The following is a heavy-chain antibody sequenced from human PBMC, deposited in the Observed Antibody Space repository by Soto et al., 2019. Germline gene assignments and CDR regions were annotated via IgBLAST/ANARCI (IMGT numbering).Heavy chain of an antibody. V-gene: IGHV1-69*06. Sequence: AVNVSCQASVGTFSSYAISWVRQAPGQGLEGMGGIIPIFGTANYAQKFQGRVTITADKSTSTAYMELSSLRSEDTAVYYCAXHAYWSGGSCFQPRFDYWGQGTLVTVSS. CDR2: IIPIFGTA. CDR3: AXHAYWSGGSCFQPRFDY. J-gene: IGHJ4*02. CDR1: VGTFSSYA. D-gene: IGHD2-15*01.